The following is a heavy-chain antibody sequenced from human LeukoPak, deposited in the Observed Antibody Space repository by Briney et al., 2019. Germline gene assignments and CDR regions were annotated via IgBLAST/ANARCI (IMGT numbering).Heavy chain of an antibody. Sequence: SETLSLTCTVSGGSISTYYWNWIRQPPGKGLEWIGYVYYSGTIGYNPSLKSRVTISVDTSKNQFSLKLSSVTAADTAVYYCARQSGYPNWYFDLWGRGTLVTVSS. V-gene: IGHV4-59*08. D-gene: IGHD5-12*01. J-gene: IGHJ2*01. CDR3: ARQSGYPNWYFDL. CDR1: GGSISTYY. CDR2: VYYSGTI.